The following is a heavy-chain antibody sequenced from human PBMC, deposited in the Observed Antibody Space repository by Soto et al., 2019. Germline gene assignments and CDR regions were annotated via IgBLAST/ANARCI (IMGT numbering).Heavy chain of an antibody. CDR1: GFTLSTYA. CDR3: AKGGTVTKLTFDS. Sequence: PGGSLRLSCAASGFTLSTYAMSWVRQTPGEGLEWVSTISGGGETTYYADSVKGRFTTSRDNSKNTLYLQMNSLRAEDTAVYYCAKGGTVTKLTFDSWGQGTLVTVSS. V-gene: IGHV3-23*01. J-gene: IGHJ4*02. CDR2: ISGGGETT. D-gene: IGHD1-7*01.